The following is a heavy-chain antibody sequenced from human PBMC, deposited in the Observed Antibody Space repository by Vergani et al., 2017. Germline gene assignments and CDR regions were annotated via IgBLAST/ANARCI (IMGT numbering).Heavy chain of an antibody. V-gene: IGHV4-61*02. CDR2: IYTSGST. Sequence: QVQLQESGPGLVKPSQTLSLTCTVSGGSISSGSYYWSWIRQPAGKGLEWIGRIYTSGSTNYNPSLKSRVTISVDTSKNQFSLKLSSVTAADTAVYYCAKELIWKGRRFDPWGQGTLVTVSS. D-gene: IGHD1-1*01. CDR3: AKELIWKGRRFDP. J-gene: IGHJ5*02. CDR1: GGSISSGSYY.